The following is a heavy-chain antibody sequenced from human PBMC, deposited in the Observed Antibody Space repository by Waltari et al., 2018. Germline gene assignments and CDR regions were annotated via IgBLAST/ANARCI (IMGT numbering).Heavy chain of an antibody. J-gene: IGHJ6*02. CDR3: AKGVSSWYSFGMDV. V-gene: IGHV3-9*03. Sequence: EVKVVESGGGLVQPGGSLRLSCTGSGFSFDNFARHWVRQAPGKGLEWCSGSRWDSRAIGYADSVKGRFTISRDNARNSVYLQMNSLRSEDMALYYCAKGVSSWYSFGMDVWGQGTTVTVSS. D-gene: IGHD6-13*01. CDR1: GFSFDNFA. CDR2: SRWDSRAI.